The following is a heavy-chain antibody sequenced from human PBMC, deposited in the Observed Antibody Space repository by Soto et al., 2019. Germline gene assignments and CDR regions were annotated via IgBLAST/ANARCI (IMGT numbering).Heavy chain of an antibody. V-gene: IGHV5-10-1*01. D-gene: IGHD1-26*01. CDR2: IAPSDSYT. CDR1: VYSLTSYW. J-gene: IGHJ6*02. CDR3: ATDSYSGSYRYYGMDV. Sequence: PEESLKISCKGSVYSLTSYWNSWLRQMPGKGLEWMGRIAPSDSYTNYSPSFQGHVTISADKSISTAYLQWSSLKASDTAMYYCATDSYSGSYRYYGMDVWGQVTTVTVSS.